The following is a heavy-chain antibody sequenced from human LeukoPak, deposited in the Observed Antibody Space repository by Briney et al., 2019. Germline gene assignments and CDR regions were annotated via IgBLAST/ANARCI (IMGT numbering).Heavy chain of an antibody. V-gene: IGHV1-18*01. CDR1: GYTFTNYD. Sequence: ASVKVSCKASGYTFTNYDINWVRQAPGQGLEWMGWISTYNGDTNYAQKLQGRVTMTTDTSTNTAYMDLRSLRSDDTAVYYCAREGLGELTLDYWGQGTLVTVSS. D-gene: IGHD3-16*01. J-gene: IGHJ4*02. CDR2: ISTYNGDT. CDR3: AREGLGELTLDY.